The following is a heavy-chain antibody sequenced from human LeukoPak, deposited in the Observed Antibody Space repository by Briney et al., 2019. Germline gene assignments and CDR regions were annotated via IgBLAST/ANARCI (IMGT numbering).Heavy chain of an antibody. CDR2: INPNSGGT. V-gene: IGHV1-2*02. J-gene: IGHJ5*02. D-gene: IGHD5-12*01. Sequence: ASVKVSCKASGYTFTGYYIHWVRQAPGQGLEWMGWINPNSGGTNYAQRFQGRVTMTRDTSLSTAYLELRRLRSDDTAVYYCARDRLRLGYERTNWFEPWGQGTLVTVSS. CDR3: ARDRLRLGYERTNWFEP. CDR1: GYTFTGYY.